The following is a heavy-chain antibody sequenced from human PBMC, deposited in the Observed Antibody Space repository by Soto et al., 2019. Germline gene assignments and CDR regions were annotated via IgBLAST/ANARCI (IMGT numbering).Heavy chain of an antibody. Sequence: SVKVSCKASGGTLSSYAISWVRQAPGQGFEWMGGIIPIFGTANYAQKFQGRVTITADESTSTAYMELSSLRSEDTAVYYCAHNYYGSGSYYNALGYWGQGTLVTVSS. CDR2: IIPIFGTA. D-gene: IGHD3-10*01. V-gene: IGHV1-69*13. CDR3: AHNYYGSGSYYNALGY. CDR1: GGTLSSYA. J-gene: IGHJ4*02.